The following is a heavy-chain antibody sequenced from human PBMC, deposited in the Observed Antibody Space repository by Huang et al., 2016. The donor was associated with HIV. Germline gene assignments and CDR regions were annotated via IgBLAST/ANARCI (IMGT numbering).Heavy chain of an antibody. CDR1: GFTYINHW. CDR3: MRSGDT. D-gene: IGHD1-26*01. J-gene: IGHJ3*02. CDR2: INQYGGVK. Sequence: EVQLVESGGGLVQPGGSLRLSCTASGFTYINHWMNWVRQAPGKGPEWVANINQYGGVKRYVESVKGRFTISRDNAKNSVYLQMNSLRVEDTAVYYCMRSGDTWGQGTVVIVSS. V-gene: IGHV3-7*01.